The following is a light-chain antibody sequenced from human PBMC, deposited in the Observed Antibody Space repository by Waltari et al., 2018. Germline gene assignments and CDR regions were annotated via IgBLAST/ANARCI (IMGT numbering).Light chain of an antibody. J-gene: IGLJ2*01. Sequence: QSALTPPASVSGSPGQSITISCSGTSSDIGGYQYVSWYQQYPHRAPQLILYEVTERPSGVPDRFSGSKSGNTASLTVSGLQIEDEADYFCSAYAGGNTLVFGGGTRLTVL. V-gene: IGLV2-8*01. CDR1: SSDIGGYQY. CDR3: SAYAGGNTLV. CDR2: EVT.